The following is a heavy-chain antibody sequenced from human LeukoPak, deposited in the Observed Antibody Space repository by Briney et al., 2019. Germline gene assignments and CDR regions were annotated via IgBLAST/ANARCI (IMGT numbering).Heavy chain of an antibody. V-gene: IGHV5-51*01. D-gene: IGHD6-6*01. CDR3: ATLYSSSGSSPDY. CDR1: GYSFTSYW. Sequence: GESLKISCKGSGYSFTSYWIGWVRQMPGKGLEWMGIIYPGDSDTRHSPSFQGQVTISADKSISTAYLQWSSLKASDTAIYYCATLYSSSGSSPDYWGQGTLVTVSS. J-gene: IGHJ4*02. CDR2: IYPGDSDT.